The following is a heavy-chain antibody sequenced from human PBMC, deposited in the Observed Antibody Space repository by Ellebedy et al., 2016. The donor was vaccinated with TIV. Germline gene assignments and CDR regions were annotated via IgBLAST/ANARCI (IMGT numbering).Heavy chain of an antibody. CDR1: GYTFTNDD. CDR3: ARLSRVYDSSGYNWFDP. D-gene: IGHD3-22*01. J-gene: IGHJ5*02. V-gene: IGHV1-3*01. CDR2: INAGNGNT. Sequence: AASVKVSCKASGYTFTNDDIHWVRQASGQGLEWMGWINAGNGNTKYSQKFQGSVTITRDTSASTAYMELSSLRSEDTAVYYCARLSRVYDSSGYNWFDPWGQGTLVTVSS.